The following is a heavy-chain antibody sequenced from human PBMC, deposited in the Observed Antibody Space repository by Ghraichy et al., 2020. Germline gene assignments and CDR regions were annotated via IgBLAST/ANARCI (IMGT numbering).Heavy chain of an antibody. CDR3: TTHYSGYDTYDAFGI. J-gene: IGHJ3*02. Sequence: GSLRLSCAASGFTFSNAWMSWVRQAPGKGLEWVGRIKSKTDGGTTDYAAPVKGRFTISRDDSKNTLYLQMNSLKTEDTAVYYCTTHYSGYDTYDAFGIWGQGTMVTVSS. CDR1: GFTFSNAW. CDR2: IKSKTDGGTT. D-gene: IGHD5-12*01. V-gene: IGHV3-15*01.